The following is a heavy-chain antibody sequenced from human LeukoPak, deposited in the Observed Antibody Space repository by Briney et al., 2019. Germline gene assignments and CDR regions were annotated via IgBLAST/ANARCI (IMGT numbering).Heavy chain of an antibody. CDR2: MWYDGSNE. Sequence: GGSLRLSCAVSGFTFSNYAMHWVRQAPGKGLEWVAVMWYDGSNEYYTDSVKGRFTISRDNSKNTLYLQMNSLRAEDTAVYYCARAGGYSFGPGGYWGQGTLVTVSS. V-gene: IGHV3-33*01. CDR1: GFTFSNYA. CDR3: ARAGGYSFGPGGY. J-gene: IGHJ4*02. D-gene: IGHD5-18*01.